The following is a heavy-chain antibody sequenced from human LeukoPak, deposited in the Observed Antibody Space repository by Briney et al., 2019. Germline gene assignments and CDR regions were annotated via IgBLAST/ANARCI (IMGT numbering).Heavy chain of an antibody. D-gene: IGHD3-3*01. CDR1: GFTVSSNY. CDR3: ARPTYDFWSGSGAFDI. Sequence: GGSLRLSCAASGFTVSSNYMSWVRQAPGKGLEWVSVIYSGGSTYYADSVKGRFTISRDNSKNTVYLQMNSLRADDTAKYYCARPTYDFWSGSGAFDIWGQGTMVTVSS. V-gene: IGHV3-53*01. CDR2: IYSGGST. J-gene: IGHJ3*02.